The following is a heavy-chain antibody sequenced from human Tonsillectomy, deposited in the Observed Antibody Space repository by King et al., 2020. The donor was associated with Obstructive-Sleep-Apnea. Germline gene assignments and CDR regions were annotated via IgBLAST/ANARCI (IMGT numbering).Heavy chain of an antibody. D-gene: IGHD1-1*01. Sequence: VQLVESGGGVVQPGRSLRLSCAASGFIFTSYGMHWVRPAPGKGLEWVAVISYDGSNKYYADSVKGRFTISRDNSKNTLYLQMNSLRVEDTAVYYCAKDRSPWTLYGMDVWGQGTTVTVSS. V-gene: IGHV3-30*18. CDR2: ISYDGSNK. CDR3: AKDRSPWTLYGMDV. CDR1: GFIFTSYG. J-gene: IGHJ6*02.